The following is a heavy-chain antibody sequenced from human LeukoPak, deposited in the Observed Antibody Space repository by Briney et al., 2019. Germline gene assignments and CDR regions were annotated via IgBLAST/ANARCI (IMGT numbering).Heavy chain of an antibody. D-gene: IGHD3-16*01. CDR1: GFTVSSNY. CDR3: ARDSTGGGFDY. J-gene: IGHJ4*02. CDR2: ISSSSSYI. Sequence: GGSLRLSCAASGFTVSSNYMSWVRQAPGKGLEWVSSISSSSSYIYYADSVKGRFTISRDNAKNSLYLQMNSLRAEDTAVYYCARDSTGGGFDYWGQGTLVTVSS. V-gene: IGHV3-21*01.